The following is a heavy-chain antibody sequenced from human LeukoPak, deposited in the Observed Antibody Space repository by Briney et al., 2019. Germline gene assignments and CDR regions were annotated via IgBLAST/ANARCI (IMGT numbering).Heavy chain of an antibody. CDR1: GGSISSGSYY. J-gene: IGHJ3*02. CDR3: ARDPPREPGIAAAGRDAFDI. CDR2: IYTSGST. D-gene: IGHD6-13*01. V-gene: IGHV4-61*02. Sequence: PSQTLSLTCTVSGGSISSGSYYWSWIRQPAGKGLEWIGRIYTSGSTNYNPSLKSRVTISVDTSKNQFSLKLSSGTAADTAVYYCARDPPREPGIAAAGRDAFDIWGQGTMVTVSS.